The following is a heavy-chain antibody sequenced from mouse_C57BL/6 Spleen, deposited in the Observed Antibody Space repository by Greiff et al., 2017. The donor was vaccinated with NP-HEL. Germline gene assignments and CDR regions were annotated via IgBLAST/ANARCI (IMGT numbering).Heavy chain of an antibody. D-gene: IGHD1-1*01. CDR1: GFTFSDYY. J-gene: IGHJ4*01. CDR2: INYDGSST. Sequence: EVHLVESEGGLVQPGSSMKLSCTASGFTFSDYYMAWVRQVPEKGLEWVANINYDGSSTYYLDSLKSRFIISRDNAKNILYLQMSSLKSEDTATYYCARDSQYYYGSSRYYAMDYWGQGTSVTVSS. V-gene: IGHV5-16*01. CDR3: ARDSQYYYGSSRYYAMDY.